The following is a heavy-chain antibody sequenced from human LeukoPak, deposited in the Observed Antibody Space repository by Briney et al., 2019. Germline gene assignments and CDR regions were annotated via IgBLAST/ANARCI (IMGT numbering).Heavy chain of an antibody. D-gene: IGHD6-13*01. J-gene: IGHJ4*02. V-gene: IGHV3-30*18. CDR1: EFTFSTYG. CDR2: ISYDGSYK. Sequence: GGSLRLSCAASEFTFSTYGMHWVRQAPGKGLEWVSVISYDGSYKFYADSVKGRFTISRDNSKSTLYLQMNSLRAEDTAVYYCAKDRYSGLNTIDYWGQGTLVTVSS. CDR3: AKDRYSGLNTIDY.